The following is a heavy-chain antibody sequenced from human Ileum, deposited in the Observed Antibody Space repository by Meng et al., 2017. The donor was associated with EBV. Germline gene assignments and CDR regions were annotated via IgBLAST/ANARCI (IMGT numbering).Heavy chain of an antibody. CDR2: FHHSGST. CDR1: GDSISNTDW. D-gene: IGHD2-8*01. CDR3: ARNGYYAIDL. V-gene: IGHV4-4*02. Sequence: QVQLQESGPGLVKPSEXVSLTCAVSGDSISNTDWWSWVRQPPGKGLEWIGEFHHSGSTNYSPSLKSRVTISVDMSKNQFSVQLSSVTAADTAMYYCARNGYYAIDLWGQGTLVTVSS. J-gene: IGHJ5*02.